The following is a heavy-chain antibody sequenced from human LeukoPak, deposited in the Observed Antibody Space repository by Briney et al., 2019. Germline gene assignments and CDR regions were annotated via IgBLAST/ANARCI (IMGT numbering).Heavy chain of an antibody. CDR2: ISYDGSNK. J-gene: IGHJ4*02. CDR3: AKGPDGYSSGRPIDY. Sequence: GGSLRLSCAASGFTFSSYGMHWVRQAPGKGLEWVAVISYDGSNKYYADSVKGRFTISRDNSKNTLYLQMNSLRAEDTAVYYCAKGPDGYSSGRPIDYWGQGTLVTVSS. V-gene: IGHV3-30*18. D-gene: IGHD6-19*01. CDR1: GFTFSSYG.